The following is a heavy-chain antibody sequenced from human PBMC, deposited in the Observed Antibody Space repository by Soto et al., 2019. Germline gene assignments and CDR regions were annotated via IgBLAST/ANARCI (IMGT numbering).Heavy chain of an antibody. CDR1: GFTFSSYA. D-gene: IGHD3-22*01. CDR2: ISGSGGST. J-gene: IGHJ6*02. Sequence: GGSLRLSCAASGFTFSSYAMSWVRQAPGKGLEWVSAISGSGGSTYYADSVKGRFTISRDNSKNTLYLQMNSLRAEDTAVYYCAKAGITMIVVVPYGIDVWGQGTTVTGSS. V-gene: IGHV3-23*01. CDR3: AKAGITMIVVVPYGIDV.